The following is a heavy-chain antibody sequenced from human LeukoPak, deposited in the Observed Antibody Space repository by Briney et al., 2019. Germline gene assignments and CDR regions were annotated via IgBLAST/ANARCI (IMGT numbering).Heavy chain of an antibody. Sequence: PGGSLRLSCAASGFIFSSYAMNWVRQPPGRGLQWVAGISSSGDTTYYADSVKGRFTISRDNSKNTLYVEMNTLRAEDTAVYYCAKWGDYDILTGYYVSDFWGQGTLVTVSS. CDR1: GFIFSSYA. CDR2: ISSSGDTT. J-gene: IGHJ4*02. V-gene: IGHV3-23*01. D-gene: IGHD3-9*01. CDR3: AKWGDYDILTGYYVSDF.